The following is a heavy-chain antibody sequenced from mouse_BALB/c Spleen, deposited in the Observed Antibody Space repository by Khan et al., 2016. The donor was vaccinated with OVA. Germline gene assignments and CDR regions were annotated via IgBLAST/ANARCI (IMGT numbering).Heavy chain of an antibody. J-gene: IGHJ3*01. CDR1: GYSITSGYY. V-gene: IGHV3-6*02. CDR2: KVYDGSN. Sequence: EVQLVESGPGLVKPSQSLSLTCSVTGYSITSGYYWNWIRQFPGNKLEWMGYKVYDGSNNYNPSLKNRISITRDTSKNQFFLQLNSVTTEDTATYNCASGRRWLAHWGHGTLVTVSA. CDR3: ASGRRWLAH. D-gene: IGHD4-1*01.